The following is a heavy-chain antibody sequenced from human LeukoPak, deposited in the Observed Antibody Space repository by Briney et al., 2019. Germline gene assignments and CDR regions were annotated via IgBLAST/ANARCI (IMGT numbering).Heavy chain of an antibody. CDR2: ISDSGST. V-gene: IGHV4-59*01. Sequence: SETLSLTCTVSGGSMNNYYWSWIWQAPGKGLEWIGYISDSGSTNYNPSLRSRVTISVDTSKNQFSLKLSSVTAADTALYYCARYDYGDCWFDPWGQGTLVTVSS. J-gene: IGHJ5*02. CDR3: ARYDYGDCWFDP. CDR1: GGSMNNYY. D-gene: IGHD4-17*01.